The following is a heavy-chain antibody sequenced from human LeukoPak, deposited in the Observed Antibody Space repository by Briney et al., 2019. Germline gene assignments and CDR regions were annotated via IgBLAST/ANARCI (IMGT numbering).Heavy chain of an antibody. J-gene: IGHJ4*02. D-gene: IGHD3-16*01. CDR2: IYRGGGT. Sequence: GGSLRLSCAASGFTVSTNYVSWVRQAPGKGLEWVSVIYRGGGTAYADSVKDRFTISRDNSRNTVYLQMNGLRAEDTAVYYCARDVIYASEIYSYGDCLGQGTLVTVSS. V-gene: IGHV3-66*01. CDR1: GFTVSTNY. CDR3: ARDVIYASEIYSYGDC.